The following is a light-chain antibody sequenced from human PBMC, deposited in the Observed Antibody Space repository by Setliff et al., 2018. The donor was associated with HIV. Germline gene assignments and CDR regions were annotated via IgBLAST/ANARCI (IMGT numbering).Light chain of an antibody. CDR2: DIV. CDR1: GSDVATSKY. Sequence: QSVLTQPASVSGSPGQSITISCTGTGSDVATSKYVSWYQQHPGKAPKLIIYDIVTRPSGVSNRFSGSKSGGTASLTISGLQAKDEADYYCSIHRSRGYVFGSGTKVTVL. J-gene: IGLJ1*01. V-gene: IGLV2-14*03. CDR3: SIHRSRGYV.